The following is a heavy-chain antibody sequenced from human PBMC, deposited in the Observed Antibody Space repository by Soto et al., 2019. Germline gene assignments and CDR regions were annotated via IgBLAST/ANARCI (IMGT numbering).Heavy chain of an antibody. CDR1: GFTVGNTY. J-gene: IGHJ6*02. CDR3: ATHPGVEIVATMTTHYYYYGMDV. D-gene: IGHD5-12*01. CDR2: IYSGGYT. V-gene: IGHV3-53*01. Sequence: GCMELSRAFSGFTVGNTYMIWARKDPVKGLNCVSFIYSGGYTAYGDSVKGRFTISRDNSKDTLYLQMNSLRADDTAVYYCATHPGVEIVATMTTHYYYYGMDVWGQGTTVTVSS.